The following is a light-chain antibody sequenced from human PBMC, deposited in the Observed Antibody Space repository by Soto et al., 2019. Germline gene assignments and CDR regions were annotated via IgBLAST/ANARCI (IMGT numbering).Light chain of an antibody. J-gene: IGKJ4*01. CDR3: QQYNNWPPLT. CDR2: GAF. V-gene: IGKV3-15*01. Sequence: EIVMTQSPATLSVSPGERATLSCRASQSVSSNLAWYQQKPGQAPRLLIYGAFTRATGIPARFSGRGSGTEFTLTISSLQSEDFAIYYCQQYNNWPPLTFGGGTKVEIK. CDR1: QSVSSN.